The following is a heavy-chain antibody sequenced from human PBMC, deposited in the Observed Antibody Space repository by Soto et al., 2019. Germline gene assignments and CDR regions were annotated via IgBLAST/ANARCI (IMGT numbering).Heavy chain of an antibody. CDR2: IYYSGIT. J-gene: IGHJ6*02. Sequence: SETLSLTGTAAGGSISTYYCSWIRQPPGKGMEWIGYIYYSGITSYNCSHKSRVTITIDTSKSQFCLKLRSVTAAVTAVYSCASDRSSGWDQGYGMDVWGRGTTVTVSS. V-gene: IGHV4-59*01. CDR1: GGSISTYY. D-gene: IGHD6-19*01. CDR3: ASDRSSGWDQGYGMDV.